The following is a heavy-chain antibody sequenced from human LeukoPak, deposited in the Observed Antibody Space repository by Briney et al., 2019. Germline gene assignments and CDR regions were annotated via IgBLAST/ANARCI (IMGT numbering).Heavy chain of an antibody. CDR1: GGSISSSSYY. D-gene: IGHD2-15*01. CDR3: ARYCSGGSCYFGGRIDY. Sequence: SETLSLTCTVSGGSISSSSYYWGWIRQPPGKGLEWIGSIYHSGSTYYNPSLKSRVTISVDTSKNQFSLKLSSVTAADTAVYYCARYCSGGSCYFGGRIDYWGQGTLVTVSS. CDR2: IYHSGST. J-gene: IGHJ4*02. V-gene: IGHV4-39*07.